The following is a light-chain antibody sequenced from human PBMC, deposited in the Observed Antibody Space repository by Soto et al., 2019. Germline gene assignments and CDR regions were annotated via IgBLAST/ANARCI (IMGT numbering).Light chain of an antibody. Sequence: DIQLTQSPSFLSASVGDRVTITCRASQGISSYLAWYQQKPGKAPNLLIHTASTLQSGVPSRFSGSGSGTEFTLTITRLQPEDFATYYCQQANSFPFTFGPGTKVEIK. CDR3: QQANSFPFT. J-gene: IGKJ3*01. CDR2: TAS. CDR1: QGISSY. V-gene: IGKV1-9*01.